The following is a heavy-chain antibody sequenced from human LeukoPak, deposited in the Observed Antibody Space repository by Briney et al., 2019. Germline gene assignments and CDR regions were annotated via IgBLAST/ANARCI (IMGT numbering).Heavy chain of an antibody. CDR2: IYSSGST. CDR3: ARRAAGAGFGY. V-gene: IGHV4-59*08. Sequence: SETLSLTCTVSGGSISSYYWSWIRQPPGKGLEWIGNIYSSGSTNYNPSLKSRVSISVDTSKKQFSLKLSSVTAADTAVYYCARRAAGAGFGYWGQGTLVTVSS. D-gene: IGHD6-19*01. J-gene: IGHJ4*02. CDR1: GGSISSYY.